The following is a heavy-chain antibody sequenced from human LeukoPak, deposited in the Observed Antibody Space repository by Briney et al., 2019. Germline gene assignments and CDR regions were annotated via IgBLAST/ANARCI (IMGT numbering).Heavy chain of an antibody. D-gene: IGHD4-17*01. V-gene: IGHV3-21*01. Sequence: GGSLRLSCAASGLTFSSYSMNWIRQAPGKGLEWVSSISSSTSYIYYADSVKGRFTISKDNAKNSLYLQMNSLRAEDTAVYYCARAGGSTVSHSDYWGQGTLVTVSS. CDR3: ARAGGSTVSHSDY. CDR1: GLTFSSYS. CDR2: ISSSTSYI. J-gene: IGHJ4*02.